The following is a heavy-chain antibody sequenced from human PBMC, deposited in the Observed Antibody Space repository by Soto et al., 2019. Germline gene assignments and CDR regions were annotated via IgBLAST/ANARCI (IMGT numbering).Heavy chain of an antibody. V-gene: IGHV3-15*01. CDR1: GFTFSNAW. J-gene: IGHJ5*02. CDR2: IKSKTDGGTT. CDR3: TTDGQPPRGSYPNWFDP. Sequence: EVQLVESGGGLVKLGGSLRLSCAASGFTFSNAWMSWVRQAPGKGLEWVGRIKSKTDGGTTDYAAPVKGRFTISRDDSKNTLYLQMNSLKTEDTAVYYCTTDGQPPRGSYPNWFDPWGQGTLVTVSS. D-gene: IGHD1-26*01.